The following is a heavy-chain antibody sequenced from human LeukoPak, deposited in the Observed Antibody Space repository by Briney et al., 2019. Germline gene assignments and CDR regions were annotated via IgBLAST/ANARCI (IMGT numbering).Heavy chain of an antibody. J-gene: IGHJ6*02. CDR2: INHSGST. D-gene: IGHD2-2*01. CDR1: GGSFSGYY. CDR3: ARSRYCSSTSCYLPMNYYYYYGMDV. Sequence: PSETLSLTCAVYGGSFSGYYWSWIRQPPGKGLEWIGEINHSGSTNYNPSLKSRVTISVDTSKNQFSLKLSSVTAADTAVYYCARSRYCSSTSCYLPMNYYYYYGMDVWGQGTTVTVSS. V-gene: IGHV4-34*01.